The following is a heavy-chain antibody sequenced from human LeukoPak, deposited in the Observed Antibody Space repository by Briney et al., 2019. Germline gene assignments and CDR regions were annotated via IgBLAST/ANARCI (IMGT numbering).Heavy chain of an antibody. CDR2: IWYDGSNK. CDR3: ARDRAGYYDSSGYGPKKQSYYYYGMDV. V-gene: IGHV3-33*01. Sequence: GGSLSLSCAASGFTFSSYGMHWVRQAPGKGLEWVAVIWYDGSNKYYADSVKGRFTISRDNSKNTLYLQMNSLRAEDTAVYYCARDRAGYYDSSGYGPKKQSYYYYGMDVWGQGTTVTVSS. CDR1: GFTFSSYG. D-gene: IGHD3-22*01. J-gene: IGHJ6*02.